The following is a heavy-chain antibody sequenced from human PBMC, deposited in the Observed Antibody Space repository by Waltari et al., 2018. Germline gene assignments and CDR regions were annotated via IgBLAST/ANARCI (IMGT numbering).Heavy chain of an antibody. Sequence: EEQLLESGGGLVQPGDSLRLSCAASGFRFSNYWMNWVRQAPGKGLVWVARISNDETSRSYSSSVKGRFTISRDNAKNTLYLQMKRLRAEDTAVYYCARLAPRTYRSPVPGRHYYYGMDVWGQGTTVTVSS. CDR2: ISNDETSR. D-gene: IGHD3-10*01. CDR3: ARLAPRTYRSPVPGRHYYYGMDV. V-gene: IGHV3-74*01. J-gene: IGHJ6*02. CDR1: GFRFSNYW.